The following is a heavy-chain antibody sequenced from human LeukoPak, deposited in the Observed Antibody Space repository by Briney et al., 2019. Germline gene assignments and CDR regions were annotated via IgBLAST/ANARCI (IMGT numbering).Heavy chain of an antibody. Sequence: GGSLRLSCAASGFTFSSYAMSWVCQAPGKGLEWVSAISGSGGSTYYADSVKGRFTISRDNSKNTLYLQMNSLRAEDTAVYYCAKEYYDFWSGYYSGSYYFDYWGQGTLVTVSS. CDR2: ISGSGGST. J-gene: IGHJ4*02. CDR3: AKEYYDFWSGYYSGSYYFDY. V-gene: IGHV3-23*01. D-gene: IGHD3-3*01. CDR1: GFTFSSYA.